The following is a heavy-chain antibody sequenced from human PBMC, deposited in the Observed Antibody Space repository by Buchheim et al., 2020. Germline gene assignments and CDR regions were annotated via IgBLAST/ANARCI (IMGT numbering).Heavy chain of an antibody. Sequence: QVQLVQSGAEVKKPGASVKVSCKASGYTFTSYYMHWVRQAPGQGLEWMGIINPSGGSTSYAQKFQGRVTMTRDTSTSIVYMELSSLRSGDTAVYYCARVDTLTGYQHGMDVWGQGTT. CDR2: INPSGGST. D-gene: IGHD3-9*01. V-gene: IGHV1-46*01. CDR1: GYTFTSYY. CDR3: ARVDTLTGYQHGMDV. J-gene: IGHJ6*02.